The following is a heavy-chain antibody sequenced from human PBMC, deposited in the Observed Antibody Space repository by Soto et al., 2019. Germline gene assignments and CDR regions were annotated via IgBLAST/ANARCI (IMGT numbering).Heavy chain of an antibody. J-gene: IGHJ4*02. CDR3: ATSRQWLVPPFDY. D-gene: IGHD6-19*01. CDR1: GYTLTELS. V-gene: IGHV1-24*01. CDR2: FDPEDGET. Sequence: ASVKVSCQVSGYTLTELSMHWVRQAPGKGFEWMGGFDPEDGETIYAQKFQGRVTMTEDTSTDTAYMELSSLRSEDTAVYYCATSRQWLVPPFDYWGQGTLVTVSS.